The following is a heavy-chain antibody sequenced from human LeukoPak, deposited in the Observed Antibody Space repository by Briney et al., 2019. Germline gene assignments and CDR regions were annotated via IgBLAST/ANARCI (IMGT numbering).Heavy chain of an antibody. Sequence: ASVKVSCKASGYTFTSYDINWVRQATGQGLEWMGWMNPNSGNTGYAQKFQGRVTITRNTSISTAYMELSSLRSEDTAVYYCARAPRITMVRGVIYWFDPWGRGTLVTVSS. J-gene: IGHJ5*02. D-gene: IGHD3-10*01. CDR3: ARAPRITMVRGVIYWFDP. V-gene: IGHV1-8*03. CDR2: MNPNSGNT. CDR1: GYTFTSYD.